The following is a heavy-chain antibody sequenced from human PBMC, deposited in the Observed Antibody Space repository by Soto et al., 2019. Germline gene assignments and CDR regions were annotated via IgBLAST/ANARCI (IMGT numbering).Heavy chain of an antibody. V-gene: IGHV3-11*01. CDR3: ARPNWNSRGGVYNL. CDR2: ITKTGTTI. D-gene: IGHD3-16*01. J-gene: IGHJ4*02. CDR1: GFTFGDFY. Sequence: QARLVESGGGLVEPGGSLRLSCTASGFTFGDFYMMWFRQAPGRGLEWISYITKTGTTIYHADTVKGRFSVSRDNARSSLYLQMNSLRAEDTAVYYCARPNWNSRGGVYNLWGQGTLVTVSS.